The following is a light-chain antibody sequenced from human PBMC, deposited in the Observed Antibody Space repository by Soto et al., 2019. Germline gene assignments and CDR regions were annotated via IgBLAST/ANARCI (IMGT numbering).Light chain of an antibody. V-gene: IGKV1-9*01. CDR1: HNINCY. J-gene: IGKJ1*01. CDR2: AAS. Sequence: DIRLTQSPSFLSASVGDRVTITCRASHNINCYLSWYQQQPGKAPRLLIYAASTLQSAFPSRFSGGGSGTEFTLTISSLQPEDFGTYYCQQLHVYPRTFGQGTKVEF. CDR3: QQLHVYPRT.